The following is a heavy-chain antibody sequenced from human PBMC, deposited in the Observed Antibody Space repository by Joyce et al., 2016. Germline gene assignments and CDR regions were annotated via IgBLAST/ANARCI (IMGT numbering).Heavy chain of an antibody. V-gene: IGHV3-30*03. Sequence: VQVVQSGGGLVQPGRSLRLACAASGFSFSSYEMHWVRQARGKGMGWVAIIAHDGSYESYVDSVKGRFIISRDVFTSTMDLQMNSLRPEDTAVYYCVGSKSTSWHNFDYWGQGSLVTVSS. CDR2: IAHDGSYE. CDR3: VGSKSTSWHNFDY. CDR1: GFSFSSYE. J-gene: IGHJ4*02. D-gene: IGHD2-2*01.